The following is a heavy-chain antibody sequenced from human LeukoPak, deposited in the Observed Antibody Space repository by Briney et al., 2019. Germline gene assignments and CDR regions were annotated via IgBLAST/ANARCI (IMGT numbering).Heavy chain of an antibody. CDR2: ISSSSSYI. V-gene: IGHV3-21*01. CDR1: GFTFSSYS. D-gene: IGHD5-12*01. CDR3: ARGEYSGYVGGFDY. Sequence: GGSLRLSCAASGFTFSSYSMNWVRQAPGKGLEWVSSISSSSSYIYYADSVKGRFTISRDNAKNSLYLQMNSLRAEDTAAYYCARGEYSGYVGGFDYWGQGTLVTVSS. J-gene: IGHJ4*02.